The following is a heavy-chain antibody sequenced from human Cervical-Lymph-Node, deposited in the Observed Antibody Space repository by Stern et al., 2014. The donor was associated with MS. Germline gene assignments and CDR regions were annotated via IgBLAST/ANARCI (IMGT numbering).Heavy chain of an antibody. CDR3: ARGGRSSSPGDNWSDP. CDR2: INPRGAST. CDR1: GYTFTTFY. Sequence: VQLVESGAEVKKPGASVKVSCKASGYTFTTFYMHWVRQAPGQGLEWMGVINPRGASTNSAQRFQGKVTMTRDRSTGPVNLGLGSLRSEDTAVYYWARGGRSSSPGDNWSDPWGQGTLVTVSS. V-gene: IGHV1-46*01. J-gene: IGHJ5*02. D-gene: IGHD6-6*01.